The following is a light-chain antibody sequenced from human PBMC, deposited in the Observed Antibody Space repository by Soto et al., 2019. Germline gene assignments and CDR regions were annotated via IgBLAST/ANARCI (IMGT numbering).Light chain of an antibody. CDR1: QSVSSTF. CDR2: GAS. J-gene: IGKJ1*01. Sequence: DIVLTQSPGTLSLSPGERATLSCRASQSVSSTFFAWYQQQPGQAPRLLMFGASNSTTGLPDRFSGSGSGTDVTLTISRLEPEDFAMYYCQQYGTSPRGTFGQGTKVEVK. V-gene: IGKV3-20*01. CDR3: QQYGTSPRGT.